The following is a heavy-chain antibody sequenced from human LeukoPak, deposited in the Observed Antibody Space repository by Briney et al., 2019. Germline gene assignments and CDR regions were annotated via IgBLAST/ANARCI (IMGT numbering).Heavy chain of an antibody. CDR2: IYPGDSDT. Sequence: GESLKISCKGSGYSFTSYWIGWVRQMPGKGLEWMGIIYPGDSDTRYSPSFQGQVTISADKSISTAYLQWSSLKASDTAMYYCARHSQHPDYGDYADYWGRGTLVTVSS. CDR3: ARHSQHPDYGDYADY. D-gene: IGHD4-17*01. V-gene: IGHV5-51*01. CDR1: GYSFTSYW. J-gene: IGHJ4*02.